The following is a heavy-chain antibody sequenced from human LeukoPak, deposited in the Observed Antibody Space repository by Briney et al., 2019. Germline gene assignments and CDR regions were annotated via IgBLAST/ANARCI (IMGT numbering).Heavy chain of an antibody. Sequence: PSETLSLTCTVSGGSISSGGYYWSWIRQHPGKGLEWIGYIYYSGSTYYNPSLKSRVTISVDTSKNQFSLKLSSVTAADTAVYYCARARGSSSWSFDYWGQGTLVTVSS. D-gene: IGHD6-13*01. CDR3: ARARGSSSWSFDY. V-gene: IGHV4-31*03. CDR1: GGSISSGGYY. J-gene: IGHJ4*02. CDR2: IYYSGST.